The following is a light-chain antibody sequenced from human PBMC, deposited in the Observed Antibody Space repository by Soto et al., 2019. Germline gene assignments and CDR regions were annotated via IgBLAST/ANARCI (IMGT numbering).Light chain of an antibody. Sequence: QSALTQPASVSGSPGQSITISCTGTSSDVGDYNSLSWYQQYPGKAPKLLIYDVSNRHLRVSNRFSASKSGTTAALTISGIQAEDDADYYCSSYATNTTRGVFGTGTKVTVL. V-gene: IGLV2-14*01. J-gene: IGLJ1*01. CDR1: SSDVGDYNS. CDR2: DVS. CDR3: SSYATNTTRGV.